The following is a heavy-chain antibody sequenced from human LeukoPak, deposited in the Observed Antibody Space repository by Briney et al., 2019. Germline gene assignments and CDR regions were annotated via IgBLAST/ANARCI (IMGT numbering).Heavy chain of an antibody. Sequence: PSETLSLTCTVSGGSISSSSYYWGWIRQPPGKGLEWIGSIYYSGSTYYNPSLKSRVTISVDTSKKQFSLTLSSVTAADTAVYYCARLSLFVRGASGAHFDYWGQGILVTVSS. D-gene: IGHD3-10*01. V-gene: IGHV4-39*07. J-gene: IGHJ4*02. CDR1: GGSISSSSYY. CDR2: IYYSGST. CDR3: ARLSLFVRGASGAHFDY.